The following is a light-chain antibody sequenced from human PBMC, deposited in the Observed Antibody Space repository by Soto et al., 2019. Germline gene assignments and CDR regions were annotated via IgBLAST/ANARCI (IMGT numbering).Light chain of an antibody. V-gene: IGLV2-14*01. CDR2: DVS. Sequence: QSALTQPASVSGSPGQSITISCTGTSSDAGGYNYVSWYQQHPGKAPKLLIYDVSNRPSVVSNRFSGSKSGNTASLTISGLQAEDEADYYCNSYTSSSNLVFGGGTKVTVL. CDR1: SSDAGGYNY. J-gene: IGLJ3*02. CDR3: NSYTSSSNLV.